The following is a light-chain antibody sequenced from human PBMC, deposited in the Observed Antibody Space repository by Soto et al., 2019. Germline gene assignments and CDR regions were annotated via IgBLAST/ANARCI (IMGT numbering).Light chain of an antibody. CDR3: QQLKSYRLT. J-gene: IGKJ4*02. Sequence: DIQLTKSPAFLSASVGDRVTITCRASQGISSYFAWYQQKPGKAPKLLIYAVSTLPSGVPSRFSGSASGTEFTLTIGSLQPKDFATYYCQQLKSYRLTFGGGTKVEIK. CDR2: AVS. V-gene: IGKV1-9*01. CDR1: QGISSY.